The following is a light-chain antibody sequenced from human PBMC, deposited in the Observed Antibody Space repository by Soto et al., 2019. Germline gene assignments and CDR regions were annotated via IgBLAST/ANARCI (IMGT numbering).Light chain of an antibody. Sequence: EIVMTQSPATLSVSPGESATLSCRASQSVSSNLAWYQQKPGQAPSLLIYGASIRATGIPARFSGSGSGTDFTLTISSLPSEDFAVYYCQQYNNWPPWTFGPGTKVEIK. CDR2: GAS. CDR3: QQYNNWPPWT. V-gene: IGKV3-15*01. CDR1: QSVSSN. J-gene: IGKJ1*01.